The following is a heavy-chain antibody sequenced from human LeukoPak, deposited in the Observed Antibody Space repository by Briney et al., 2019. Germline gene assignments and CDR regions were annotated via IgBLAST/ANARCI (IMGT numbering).Heavy chain of an antibody. CDR3: ASQMGGTTFH. Sequence: PSETLSLTCTVSGVSINTYYWSWIRQPPGKGLEWIGYVYYSGVTNYNLSLKSRVSMSLDTSKSQFSLKLSSVTAADTAVYYCASQMGGTTFHWGQGTLVTVSS. CDR1: GVSINTYY. J-gene: IGHJ4*02. D-gene: IGHD1-1*01. CDR2: VYYSGVT. V-gene: IGHV4-59*01.